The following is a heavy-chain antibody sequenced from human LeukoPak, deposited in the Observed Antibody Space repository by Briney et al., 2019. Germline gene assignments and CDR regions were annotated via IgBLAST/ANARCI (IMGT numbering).Heavy chain of an antibody. J-gene: IGHJ4*02. CDR3: AKDRDSSWSPFDY. D-gene: IGHD6-13*01. CDR1: GFTVSSNY. CDR2: IYSGGST. Sequence: PGGSLRLSCAASGFTVSSNYMSWVRQAPGKGLEWVSVIYSGGSTYYADSVKGRFTISRDNSKNTLYLQMNSLRAEDTAVYYCAKDRDSSWSPFDYWGQGTLVTVSS. V-gene: IGHV3-66*01.